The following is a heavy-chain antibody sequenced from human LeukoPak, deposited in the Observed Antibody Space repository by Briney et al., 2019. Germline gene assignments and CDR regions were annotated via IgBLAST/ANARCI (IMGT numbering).Heavy chain of an antibody. V-gene: IGHV3-23*01. CDR3: AKDGYDYYYYYMDV. Sequence: PGGSLRLSCAASGFTFSSYAMSWVRQAPGKGLGWVSAITGSGGSTYYADSVKGRFTISRDNSKNTLYLQMNSLRAEDTAVYYCAKDGYDYYYYYMDVWGKGTTVTVSS. J-gene: IGHJ6*03. CDR2: ITGSGGST. CDR1: GFTFSSYA. D-gene: IGHD1-1*01.